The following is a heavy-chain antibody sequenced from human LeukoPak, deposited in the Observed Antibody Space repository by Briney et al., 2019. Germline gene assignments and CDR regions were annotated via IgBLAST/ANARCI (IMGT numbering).Heavy chain of an antibody. D-gene: IGHD5-12*01. J-gene: IGHJ5*02. Sequence: GGSLRLSCVGSGFTISNYWMHWVRQAPGTGLVCVSRIHPDGSITTYADSVKGRFTISRDNAKNTLYLQMNSLRAEDTAVYYCAPQQTYSPYNWFDPWGQGTLVTVSS. V-gene: IGHV3-74*03. CDR2: IHPDGSIT. CDR1: GFTISNYW. CDR3: APQQTYSPYNWFDP.